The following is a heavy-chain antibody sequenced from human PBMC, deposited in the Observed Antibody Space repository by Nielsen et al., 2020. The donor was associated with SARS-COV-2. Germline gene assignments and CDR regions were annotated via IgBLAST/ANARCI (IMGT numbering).Heavy chain of an antibody. CDR2: ISYDGSNK. CDR1: GFTFSSYG. J-gene: IGHJ4*02. V-gene: IGHV3-30*18. Sequence: GESLKISCAASGFTFSSYGMHWVRQAPGKGLEWVAAISYDGSNKYYADSVKGRFTISRDTSKNTLYLQMNSLRPEDTAVYYCAKSPGYLDFWGQGTLVTVSS. CDR3: AKSPGYLDF.